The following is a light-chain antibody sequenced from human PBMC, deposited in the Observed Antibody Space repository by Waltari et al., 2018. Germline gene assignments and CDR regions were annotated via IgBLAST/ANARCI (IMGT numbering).Light chain of an antibody. J-gene: IGKJ1*01. CDR3: QQRSNWPQK. Sequence: EIVLTQSPATLSLSPGERATPSCGASQLVSSYLAWYHQKPGQAPRLLIYAASNRATGIPDRFSGSGSGTDYTLTISSLEPEDFAVYYCQQRSNWPQKFGQGTKVEIK. CDR1: QLVSSY. CDR2: AAS. V-gene: IGKV3-11*01.